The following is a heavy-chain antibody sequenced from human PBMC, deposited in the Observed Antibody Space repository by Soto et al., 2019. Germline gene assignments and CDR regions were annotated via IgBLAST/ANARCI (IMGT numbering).Heavy chain of an antibody. CDR2: ISAYNGNR. Sequence: ASVKVSCKASGYTFTSYGISWVRQAPGQGLEWMGWISAYNGNRNYAQKLQGRVTMTTDTSTSTAYMELRSLRSDDTAVYYCARELERRNPSGYYYYYMDVWGKGTTVTVSS. V-gene: IGHV1-18*01. D-gene: IGHD1-1*01. J-gene: IGHJ6*03. CDR1: GYTFTSYG. CDR3: ARELERRNPSGYYYYYMDV.